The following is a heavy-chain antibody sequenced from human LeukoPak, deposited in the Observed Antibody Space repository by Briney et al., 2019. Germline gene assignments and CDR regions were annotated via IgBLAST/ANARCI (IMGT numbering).Heavy chain of an antibody. J-gene: IGHJ4*02. Sequence: GGSLRLSCAASGFSFRNSWMHWVRQAPGKGLEWVAVISYDGSNKYYVDSVKGRFTISRDNSKNTLYLQMNSLRAEDTAVYYCAKAPLRDYDFWSGYYSDYWGQGTLVTVSS. CDR3: AKAPLRDYDFWSGYYSDY. D-gene: IGHD3-3*01. CDR2: ISYDGSNK. V-gene: IGHV3-30*18. CDR1: GFSFRNSW.